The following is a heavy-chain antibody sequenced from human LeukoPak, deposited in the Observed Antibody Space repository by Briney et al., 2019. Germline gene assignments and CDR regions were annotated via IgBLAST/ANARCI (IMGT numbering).Heavy chain of an antibody. D-gene: IGHD1-1*01. Sequence: GGSLRLSCAVSGFTFSNYWTYWVRQTPGKRLVWVARINSDGSSTTYADSVEGRFTISRDNTKSIRHLQMHSPRVDDSAVYFCTRTTTTADWYFDLWGRGTLVTVPS. J-gene: IGHJ2*01. CDR2: INSDGSST. CDR3: TRTTTTADWYFDL. V-gene: IGHV3-74*01. CDR1: GFTFSNYW.